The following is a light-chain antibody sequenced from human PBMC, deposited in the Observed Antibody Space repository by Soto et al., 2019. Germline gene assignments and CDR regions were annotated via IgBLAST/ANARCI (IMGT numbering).Light chain of an antibody. Sequence: EIVLTQSPATLSLSPGERATLSCRASQSVSGSLAWYQQKPGQAPRLHIYDASTRATGNPARFSGSGSETAFTLTISSLEPEDFAVYYCQERSNSYTFGQGTKLEIK. CDR2: DAS. V-gene: IGKV3-11*01. CDR1: QSVSGS. CDR3: QERSNSYT. J-gene: IGKJ2*01.